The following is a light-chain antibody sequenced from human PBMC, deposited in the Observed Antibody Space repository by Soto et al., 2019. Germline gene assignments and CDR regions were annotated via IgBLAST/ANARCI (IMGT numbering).Light chain of an antibody. CDR2: GAS. CDR3: QQYDKWTLIT. V-gene: IGKV3-15*01. J-gene: IGKJ5*01. Sequence: EVVVTQSPATLSVSPGDTAKLSCRASQSIGSKLGWHQQKPGQAPRLLIYGASTRATGIPARFSGSGSGTEFTLTISSLQSEDLAVYYCQQYDKWTLITFGQGTRLEIK. CDR1: QSIGSK.